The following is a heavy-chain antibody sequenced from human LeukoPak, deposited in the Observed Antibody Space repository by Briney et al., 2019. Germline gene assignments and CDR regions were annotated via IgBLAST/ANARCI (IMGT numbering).Heavy chain of an antibody. V-gene: IGHV4-34*01. CDR3: ARVTGYSST. Sequence: SETLSLTCAVYGGSFSGYYWSWIRQPPGKGLEWIGEINHSGSTNYNPSLKSRVIISVDTSKNQFSLKLSSVTAADTAVYYCARVTGYSSTWGQGTLVTVSS. CDR1: GGSFSGYY. CDR2: INHSGST. D-gene: IGHD6-19*01. J-gene: IGHJ5*02.